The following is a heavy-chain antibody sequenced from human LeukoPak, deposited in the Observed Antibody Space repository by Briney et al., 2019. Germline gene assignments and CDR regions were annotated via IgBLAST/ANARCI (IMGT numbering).Heavy chain of an antibody. V-gene: IGHV4-59*01. Sequence: PSETLSLTCTVSGGSISSYYWSWIRQPPGKGLEWIGYIYYSGSTNYNPSLKSRVTISVDTSKNQFSLKLSSVTAADTAVYYCARDSPIAAAWEYWGQGTLVTVSS. D-gene: IGHD6-13*01. J-gene: IGHJ4*02. CDR2: IYYSGST. CDR3: ARDSPIAAAWEY. CDR1: GGSISSYY.